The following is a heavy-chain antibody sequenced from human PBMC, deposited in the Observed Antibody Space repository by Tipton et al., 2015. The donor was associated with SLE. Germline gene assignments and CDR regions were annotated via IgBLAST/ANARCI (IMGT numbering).Heavy chain of an antibody. CDR2: INHSGGT. CDR3: ARRGWVDAFDI. J-gene: IGHJ3*02. V-gene: IGHV4-34*01. D-gene: IGHD6-19*01. Sequence: TLSLTCAVFGSSFYGFHWTWIRQSPEKGLEWLGQINHSGGTVYNPSFSSRLAISADPSKSQFSLKLTSVTAADTAVYYCARRGWVDAFDIWGQGTMVIVSS. CDR1: GSSFYGFH.